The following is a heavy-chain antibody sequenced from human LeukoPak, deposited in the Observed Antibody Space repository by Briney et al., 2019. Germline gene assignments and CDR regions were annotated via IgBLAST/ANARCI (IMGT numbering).Heavy chain of an antibody. CDR3: AKDKGAAIFGAFYY. Sequence: GGSLRLSCAASGFTFSSYGMHWVRQAPGKGLEWVAFIRYDGSNEYYADSVKGRFTISRDNSKNTLYLQMNSLRAEDTAVYDCAKDKGAAIFGAFYYWGQGTVVTVSS. J-gene: IGHJ4*02. CDR1: GFTFSSYG. D-gene: IGHD3-10*01. CDR2: IRYDGSNE. V-gene: IGHV3-30*02.